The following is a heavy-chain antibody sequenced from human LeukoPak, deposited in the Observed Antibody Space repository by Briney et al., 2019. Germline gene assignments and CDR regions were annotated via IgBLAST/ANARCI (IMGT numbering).Heavy chain of an antibody. CDR2: IYHSGST. Sequence: PSETLSLTCAVSGGSISSSNWWSWVRQPPGKGLEWIGEIYHSGSTNYNPSLKSRVTISVDKSKNQFSLKLSSVTAADTAVYYCARHWRLPGSGGSDYWGQGTLVTVSS. V-gene: IGHV4-4*02. D-gene: IGHD6-25*01. J-gene: IGHJ4*02. CDR1: GGSISSSNW. CDR3: ARHWRLPGSGGSDY.